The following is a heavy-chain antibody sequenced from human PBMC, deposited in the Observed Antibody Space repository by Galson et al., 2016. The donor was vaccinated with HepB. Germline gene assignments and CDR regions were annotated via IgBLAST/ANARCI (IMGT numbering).Heavy chain of an antibody. D-gene: IGHD1-26*01. V-gene: IGHV3-23*01. CDR2: ISRGDDRA. CDR1: GFSFRTYT. CDR3: TKVFWPHAGSAIFDS. J-gene: IGHJ4*02. Sequence: SLRLSCAASGFSFRTYTLSWVRLAPGKGLEWVSSISRGDDRAYYAESVKGRFTISTDNSKNTLFLQMNSLRAEDTAVYYCTKVFWPHAGSAIFDSWGQGALVTVSS.